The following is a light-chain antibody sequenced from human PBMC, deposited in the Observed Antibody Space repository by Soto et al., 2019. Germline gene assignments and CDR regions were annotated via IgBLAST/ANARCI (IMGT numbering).Light chain of an antibody. V-gene: IGKV3-11*01. CDR1: QSVSSH. CDR3: QQRNSWQT. Sequence: EIVLTQSPATLSFSPGERATLSCRASQSVSSHLAWYQQKPGQTPRLLVYGASSRATGIPDRFSGSGSGTDFTLTISGLEPEDFAVYYCQQRNSWQTFGQGTRLEIK. J-gene: IGKJ5*01. CDR2: GAS.